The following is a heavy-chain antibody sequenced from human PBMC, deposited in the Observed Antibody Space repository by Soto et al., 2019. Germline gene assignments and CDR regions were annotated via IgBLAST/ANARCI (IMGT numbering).Heavy chain of an antibody. Sequence: EFLKISCKGSGYSFTNYWIGWVRQIPGKGLEWMGIIYPGDSDTRHSPSFQGQVTISADKSISTAYLQWSSLKASDTAMYYCARLRSGYYDSSGNYYYYGMDVWGQGTTVTVSS. D-gene: IGHD3-22*01. J-gene: IGHJ6*02. CDR3: ARLRSGYYDSSGNYYYYGMDV. CDR2: IYPGDSDT. V-gene: IGHV5-51*01. CDR1: GYSFTNYW.